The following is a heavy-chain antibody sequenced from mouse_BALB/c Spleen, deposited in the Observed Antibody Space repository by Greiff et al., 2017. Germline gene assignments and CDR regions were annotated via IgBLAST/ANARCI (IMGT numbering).Heavy chain of an antibody. D-gene: IGHD1-1*01. V-gene: IGHV1-9*01. CDR2: ILPGSGST. J-gene: IGHJ2*01. CDR1: GYTFSSYW. Sequence: VKLQESGAELMKPGASVKISCKATGYTFSSYWIEWVKQRPGHGLVWIGEILPGSGSTNYNEKFKGKATFTADTSSNTAYMQLSSLTSEDSAVYYCARPFMDTTVVSKDYWGQGTTLTVSS. CDR3: ARPFMDTTVVSKDY.